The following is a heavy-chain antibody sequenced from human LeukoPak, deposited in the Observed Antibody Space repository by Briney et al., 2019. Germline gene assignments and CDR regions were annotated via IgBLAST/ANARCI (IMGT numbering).Heavy chain of an antibody. V-gene: IGHV4-59*11. J-gene: IGHJ4*02. CDR1: GASFSSHY. CDR3: ARLSTYYDFWSPLDY. CDR2: VSYSGGT. D-gene: IGHD3-3*01. Sequence: SETLSLTCTASGASFSSHYWSWIRQPPGKGLEWIGYVSYSGGTNYNPSLKSRVTISLDTSKVQFSLRLNSVTAADTAVYYCARLSTYYDFWSPLDYWGQGTLVTVSS.